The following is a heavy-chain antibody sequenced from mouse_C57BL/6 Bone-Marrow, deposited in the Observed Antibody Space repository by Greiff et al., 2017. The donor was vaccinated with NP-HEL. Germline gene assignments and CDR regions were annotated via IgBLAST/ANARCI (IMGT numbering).Heavy chain of an antibody. J-gene: IGHJ4*01. V-gene: IGHV2-2*01. D-gene: IGHD1-1*01. CDR3: ARQGLYYGSPYYAMDY. Sequence: VKLVESGPGLVQPSQSLSITCTVSGFSLTSYGVHWVRQSPGKGLEWLGVIWSGGSTDYNAAFISRLSISKDNSKSQVFFKMNSLQADDTAIYYCARQGLYYGSPYYAMDYWGQGTSVTVSS. CDR2: IWSGGST. CDR1: GFSLTSYG.